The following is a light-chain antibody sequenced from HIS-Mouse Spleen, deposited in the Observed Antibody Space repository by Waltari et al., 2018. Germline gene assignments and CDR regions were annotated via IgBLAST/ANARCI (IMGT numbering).Light chain of an antibody. V-gene: IGLV2-18*01. J-gene: IGLJ2*01. CDR2: EVS. CDR3: SLYTSSSTLV. Sequence: QSALTQPPSVSGSPGQSVTISCTGTSSDVGSYNRVSWYQQPPGTAPNIMSYEVSNRPSGVPDRFSGSKSGNTASLTISGLQAEDEADYYCSLYTSSSTLVFGGGTKLTVL. CDR1: SSDVGSYNR.